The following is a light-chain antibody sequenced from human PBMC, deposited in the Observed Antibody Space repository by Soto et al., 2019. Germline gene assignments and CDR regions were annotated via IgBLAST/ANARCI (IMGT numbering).Light chain of an antibody. J-gene: IGKJ5*01. Sequence: DIQMTQSPSTLSASVGDRVTITCRASQSISSWLAWYQKKPVKAPKLLIYKASSLESGVPSRFSASGSGTEFTLTISSLQPDEFETYYCQQYKSYLITFGQGTRLEIK. CDR1: QSISSW. CDR2: KAS. CDR3: QQYKSYLIT. V-gene: IGKV1-5*03.